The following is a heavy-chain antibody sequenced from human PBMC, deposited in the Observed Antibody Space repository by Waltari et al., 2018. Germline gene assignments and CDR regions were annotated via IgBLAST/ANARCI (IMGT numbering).Heavy chain of an antibody. J-gene: IGHJ4*02. V-gene: IGHV4-34*01. CDR2: INHKWNH. CDR1: GGSFSGYY. Sequence: QVQLQQWGAGLLKPSETLSLTCAVYGGSFSGYYWSWIRQPPGKGLEWIGEINHKWNHHHNPSLQGRVSIIVDKAKNPVSPELGSWDGADPAVVYWAGGACIATGAGAPYGEWGQGTLVTVSS. CDR3: AGGACIATGAGAPYGE. D-gene: IGHD6-13*01.